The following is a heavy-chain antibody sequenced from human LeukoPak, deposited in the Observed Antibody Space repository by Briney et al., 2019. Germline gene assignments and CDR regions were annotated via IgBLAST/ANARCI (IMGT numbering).Heavy chain of an antibody. D-gene: IGHD1-26*01. CDR3: ARQGSGSHKD. CDR2: IYYSGST. V-gene: IGHV4-59*08. J-gene: IGHJ4*02. Sequence: SETLSLTCNVSGGSISGYYWSWIRQPPGKGLEWIGYIYYSGSTNYNPSLKSRVTISVDTSKNQFSLKLRSVTAADTAVYYCARQGSGSHKDWGQGTLVTVSS. CDR1: GGSISGYY.